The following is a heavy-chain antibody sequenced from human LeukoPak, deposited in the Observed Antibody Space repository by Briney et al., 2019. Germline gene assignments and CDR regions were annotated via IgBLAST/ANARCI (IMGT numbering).Heavy chain of an antibody. D-gene: IGHD3-10*01. V-gene: IGHV3-7*01. Sequence: GGSLRLSCAASGFTFSSYWMSWVRQAPGKGLEWVANIKQDGSGKYYVDSVKGRFTISRDNAKNSLYLQMNSLRAEDTAVYYCARATMVRGVHLDYWGQGTLVTVSS. CDR1: GFTFSSYW. CDR2: IKQDGSGK. J-gene: IGHJ4*02. CDR3: ARATMVRGVHLDY.